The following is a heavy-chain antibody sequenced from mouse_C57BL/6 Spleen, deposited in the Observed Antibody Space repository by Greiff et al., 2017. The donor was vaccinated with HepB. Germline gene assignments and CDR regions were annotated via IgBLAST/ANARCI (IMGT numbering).Heavy chain of an antibody. J-gene: IGHJ2*01. V-gene: IGHV3-6*01. Sequence: ESGPGLVKPSQSLSLTCSVTGYSITSGYYWNWIRQFPGNKLEWMGYISYDGSNNYNPSLKNRISITRDTSKNQFFLKLNSVTTEDTATYYCAREGTGGYFDYWGQGTTLTVSS. CDR3: AREGTGGYFDY. CDR2: ISYDGSN. CDR1: GYSITSGYY. D-gene: IGHD3-3*01.